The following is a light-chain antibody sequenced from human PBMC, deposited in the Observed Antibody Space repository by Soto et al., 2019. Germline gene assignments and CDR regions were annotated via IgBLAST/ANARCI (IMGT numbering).Light chain of an antibody. V-gene: IGKV1-5*03. Sequence: DIQMTQSPSTLSASVGDKVTITCRASQSISSWLAWYHQKPGKAPKLLIYKASTLESGVPSNFSGSESGTEFTLSISSLQPEDFATYYCQQYHTDWTFGQGTKVDI. CDR1: QSISSW. CDR3: QQYHTDWT. CDR2: KAS. J-gene: IGKJ1*01.